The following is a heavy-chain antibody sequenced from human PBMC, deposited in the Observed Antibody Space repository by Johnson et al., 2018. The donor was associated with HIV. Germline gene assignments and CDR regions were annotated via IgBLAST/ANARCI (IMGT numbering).Heavy chain of an antibody. CDR2: ISGSGGST. CDR3: ARRDAALVTAAFDI. D-gene: IGHD5-18*01. J-gene: IGHJ3*02. Sequence: QLVESGGDLVQPGGSLRLSCAASGFTFSSYAMSWVRQAPGKGLEWVSAISGSGGSTYYADSVKGRFTISRENAQNSLYLQMNSLRAEDTAVYYCARRDAALVTAAFDIWGQGTMVTVSS. V-gene: IGHV3-23*04. CDR1: GFTFSSYA.